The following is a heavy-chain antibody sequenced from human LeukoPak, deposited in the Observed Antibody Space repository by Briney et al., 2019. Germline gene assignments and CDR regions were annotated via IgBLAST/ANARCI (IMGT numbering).Heavy chain of an antibody. CDR1: GFTFSSYA. J-gene: IGHJ4*02. CDR2: ISYDGSNK. V-gene: IGHV3-30-3*01. D-gene: IGHD5-18*01. CDR3: AKTRGYSYGVDY. Sequence: GGSLRLSCAASGFTFSSYAMHWVRQAPGKGLEWVAVISYDGSNKYYADSVKGRFTISRDNSKNTLYLQMNSLRAEDTAVYYCAKTRGYSYGVDYWGQGTLVTVSS.